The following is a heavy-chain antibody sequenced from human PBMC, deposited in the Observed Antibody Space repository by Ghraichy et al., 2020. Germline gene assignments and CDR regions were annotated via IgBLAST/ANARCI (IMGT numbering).Heavy chain of an antibody. CDR3: ARDSEPRPWIQLWLGNWFDP. V-gene: IGHV3-21*01. D-gene: IGHD5-18*01. CDR1: GFTFSSYS. Sequence: GGSLRLSCAASGFTFSSYSMNWVRQAPGKGLEWVSSISSSSSYIYYADSVKGRFTISRDNAKNSLYLQMNSLRAEDTAVYYCARDSEPRPWIQLWLGNWFDPWGQGTLVTVSS. J-gene: IGHJ5*02. CDR2: ISSSSSYI.